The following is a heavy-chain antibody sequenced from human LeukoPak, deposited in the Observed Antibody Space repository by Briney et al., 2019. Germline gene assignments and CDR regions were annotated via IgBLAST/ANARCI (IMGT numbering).Heavy chain of an antibody. CDR2: ISYDGTNK. V-gene: IGHV3-30*03. CDR3: VRSPTYYNMDV. J-gene: IGHJ6*03. Sequence: GGSLRLSCAASGFTSSNYVIHWVRQAPGKGLEWLAVISYDGTNKYYADFVKGRFTISRDHSQSTVDLQLNTLGGADTAVYYCVRSPTYYNMDVWGKGTTVTVSS. CDR1: GFTSSNYV.